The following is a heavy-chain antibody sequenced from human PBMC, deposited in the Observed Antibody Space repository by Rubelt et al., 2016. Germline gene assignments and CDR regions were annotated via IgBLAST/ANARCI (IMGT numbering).Heavy chain of an antibody. CDR2: INHSGST. D-gene: IGHD1-26*01. J-gene: IGHJ6*02. CDR1: GGSFSGYY. Sequence: QVQLQQWGAGLLKPSETLSLTCGVYGGSFSGYYWSWIRQPPGKGLEWIGEINHSGSTNYNPSLKSRVTISVDTSKNQFSLRWGSVTAADTALYYCARLTRGTYDYFGMGVWGQGATVTVSS. V-gene: IGHV4-34*01. CDR3: ARLTRGTYDYFGMGV.